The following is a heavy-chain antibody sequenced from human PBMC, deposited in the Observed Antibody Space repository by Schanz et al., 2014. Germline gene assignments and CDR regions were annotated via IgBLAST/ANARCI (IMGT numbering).Heavy chain of an antibody. CDR3: ARQGIGYQHGRYYYYMDV. D-gene: IGHD2-2*01. CDR2: IYYSGDT. CDR1: GGSISSYY. Sequence: QLQLQESGPGLVKPSETLSLTCTVSGGSISSYYWSWIRQPPGKGLEWIGYIYYSGDTNYNPSLKSLVTISVDTSKNQFSLKLISVTAADTAVYYCARQGIGYQHGRYYYYMDVWGRGTTVTVSS. V-gene: IGHV4-59*01. J-gene: IGHJ6*03.